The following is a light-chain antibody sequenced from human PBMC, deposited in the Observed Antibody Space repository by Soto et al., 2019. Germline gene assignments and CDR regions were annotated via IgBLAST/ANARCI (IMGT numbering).Light chain of an antibody. CDR1: SSDVGGYNF. CDR2: EVS. V-gene: IGLV2-14*03. Sequence: QSALTQPASVFGSPGQSITFSCTGTSSDVGGYNFVSWYQQHPGKAPKLMIYEVSSRPSGVSNRFSGSKSDNTASLTISGLQTEDEADYYCSSFSRSSTPYVFGTGTKVTVL. J-gene: IGLJ1*01. CDR3: SSFSRSSTPYV.